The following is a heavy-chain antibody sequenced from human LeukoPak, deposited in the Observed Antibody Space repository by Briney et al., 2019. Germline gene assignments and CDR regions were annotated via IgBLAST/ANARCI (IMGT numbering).Heavy chain of an antibody. CDR2: ISSSSSYI. J-gene: IGHJ4*02. V-gene: IGHV3-21*01. CDR1: GFTFSSYS. CDR3: ARAIRDGYNFFDY. D-gene: IGHD5-24*01. Sequence: GGSLRLSCEASGFTFSSYSMSWVRQAPGKGLEWVSSISSSSSYIYYADSVKGRFTISRDNAKNSLYLQMNSLRAEDTAVYYCARAIRDGYNFFDYWGQGTLVTVSS.